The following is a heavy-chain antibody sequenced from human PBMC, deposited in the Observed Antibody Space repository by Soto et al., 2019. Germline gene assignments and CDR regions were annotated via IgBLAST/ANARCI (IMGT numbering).Heavy chain of an antibody. CDR2: ISAYNGNT. V-gene: IGHV1-18*01. CDR3: ARGLSVVPAAATGYYYYYYMDV. CDR1: GYTFTSYG. D-gene: IGHD2-2*01. Sequence: ASVKVSCKASGYTFTSYGISWVRQAPGQGLEWMGWISAYNGNTNYAQKLQGRVTMTTDTSTSTAYMELRSLRSDDTAVYYCARGLSVVPAAATGYYYYYYMDVWGKGTTVTVSS. J-gene: IGHJ6*03.